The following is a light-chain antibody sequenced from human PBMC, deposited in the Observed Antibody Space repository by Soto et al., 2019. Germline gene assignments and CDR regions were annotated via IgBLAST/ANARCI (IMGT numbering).Light chain of an antibody. CDR3: QVWDSTSDHYV. V-gene: IGLV3-21*02. Sequence: YELTQPPSVSVAPGQTARITCGGSNLGSKSVHWYQQKPGQAPVLVVYDDSDRPSGIPERFSGSNSGNTATLTISRVEAGDEADYYCQVWDSTSDHYVFGTGTKVTVL. CDR2: DDS. CDR1: NLGSKS. J-gene: IGLJ1*01.